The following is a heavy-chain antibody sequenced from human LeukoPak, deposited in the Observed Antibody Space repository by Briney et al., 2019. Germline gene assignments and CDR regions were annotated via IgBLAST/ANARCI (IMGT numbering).Heavy chain of an antibody. J-gene: IGHJ4*02. CDR1: GFSFSSYG. D-gene: IGHD4-23*01. V-gene: IGHV3-33*08. Sequence: GGSLRLSCAASGFSFSSYGMHWVHQAPGKGLEWVAVIWYDGSNKYNADSVKGRFTISRDSSKNTLHLQMNSLRVEDTAVYYCARDKDGGNSALDYWGQGTLVTVSS. CDR3: ARDKDGGNSALDY. CDR2: IWYDGSNK.